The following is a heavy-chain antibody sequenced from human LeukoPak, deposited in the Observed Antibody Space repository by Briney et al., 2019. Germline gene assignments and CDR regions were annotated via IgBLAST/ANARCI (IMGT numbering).Heavy chain of an antibody. CDR3: ASHSFGELLRHYYLDV. CDR1: GFTVSTTY. CDR2: IYSGGST. J-gene: IGHJ6*03. Sequence: GGSLRLSCAASGFTVSTTYMSWVRQAPGKGLEWVSFIYSGGSTFYADSVKGRFTVSRDNSKNTLFLQMDSLRAEDRAVYYCASHSFGELLRHYYLDVWGKGTTVIISS. V-gene: IGHV3-66*04. D-gene: IGHD3-10*01.